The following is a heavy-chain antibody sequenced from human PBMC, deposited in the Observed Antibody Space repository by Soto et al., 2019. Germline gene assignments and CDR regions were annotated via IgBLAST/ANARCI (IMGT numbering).Heavy chain of an antibody. D-gene: IGHD2-2*01. Sequence: GASVKVSCKASGYTFTSYGISWVRQAPGQGLEWMGWISAYNGNTNYAQKLQGRVTMTTDTSTSTAYMELRSLRSDDTAVYYCARVRPYCSSTSCSLDYWGQGTLVNVSS. J-gene: IGHJ4*02. CDR1: GYTFTSYG. V-gene: IGHV1-18*01. CDR3: ARVRPYCSSTSCSLDY. CDR2: ISAYNGNT.